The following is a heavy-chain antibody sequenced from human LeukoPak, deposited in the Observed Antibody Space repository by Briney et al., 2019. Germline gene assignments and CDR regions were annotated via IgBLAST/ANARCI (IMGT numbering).Heavy chain of an antibody. V-gene: IGHV4-59*11. CDR2: VYDSEST. CDR1: GCSISRHY. Sequence: SETLSLTCIVSGCSISRHYWSWVRQPAGKGLEGIGNVYDSESTHYKPSLQSRVTISVDTSKNQFFLTLASVTAGGTAVYYCARVLQNYYHLDVWGKGTTVTVSS. J-gene: IGHJ6*03. D-gene: IGHD3-3*01. CDR3: ARVLQNYYHLDV.